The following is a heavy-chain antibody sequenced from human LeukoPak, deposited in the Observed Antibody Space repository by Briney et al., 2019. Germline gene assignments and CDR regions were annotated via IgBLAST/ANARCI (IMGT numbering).Heavy chain of an antibody. CDR1: GGSISSSSYY. J-gene: IGHJ4*02. D-gene: IGHD3-10*01. CDR2: IYSSGST. CDR3: ARQGWFGELLSPLDY. Sequence: PSETLSLTCTVSGGSISSSSYYWGWIRQPPGKGLEWIGSIYSSGSTYYNPSLKSRVTISVDTSKNQFSLKLSSVTASDTAVYYCARQGWFGELLSPLDYWGQGTLVTVSS. V-gene: IGHV4-39*01.